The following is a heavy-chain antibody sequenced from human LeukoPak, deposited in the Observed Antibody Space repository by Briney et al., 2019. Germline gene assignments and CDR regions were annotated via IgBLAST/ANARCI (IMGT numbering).Heavy chain of an antibody. CDR1: GFTFSSYA. Sequence: GGSLRLSCAASGFTFSSYAMSWVRQAPGKGLEWVSAISGSGGSTYYADSVKGRFTISRDNSKNTLYLQMNSLRAEDTAVYYCAKDLQYYYDSSGYETPPLMHYWGQGTLVTVSS. V-gene: IGHV3-23*01. CDR2: ISGSGGST. J-gene: IGHJ4*02. D-gene: IGHD3-22*01. CDR3: AKDLQYYYDSSGYETPPLMHY.